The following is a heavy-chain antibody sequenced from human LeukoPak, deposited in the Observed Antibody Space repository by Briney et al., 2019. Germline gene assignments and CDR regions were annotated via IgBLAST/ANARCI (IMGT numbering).Heavy chain of an antibody. CDR2: INHSGST. V-gene: IGHV4-34*01. CDR1: GGSFSGYY. D-gene: IGHD1-14*01. CDR3: ARGDRPGYDY. J-gene: IGHJ4*02. Sequence: KPSKTLSLTCAVYGGSFSGYYWSWIRQPPGKGLEWIGEINHSGSTNYNPSLKSRVTISVDTSKNQLSLKLSSVTAADTAVYYCARGDRPGYDYWGQGTLVTVSS.